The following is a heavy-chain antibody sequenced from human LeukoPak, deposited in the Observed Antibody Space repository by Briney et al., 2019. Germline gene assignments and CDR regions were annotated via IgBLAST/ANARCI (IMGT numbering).Heavy chain of an antibody. V-gene: IGHV3-23*01. CDR1: GFTFSNYA. J-gene: IGHJ4*02. Sequence: GGSLRLSCAASGFTFSNYAMNWVRQAPGMGLEWVSAISGSGGSIYCADSVKGRFTISRDNSKNTLYLQMNSLSAEDTAVYYCAKGYSSTWYVPFDYWGQGTLVTVSS. D-gene: IGHD6-13*01. CDR2: ISGSGGSI. CDR3: AKGYSSTWYVPFDY.